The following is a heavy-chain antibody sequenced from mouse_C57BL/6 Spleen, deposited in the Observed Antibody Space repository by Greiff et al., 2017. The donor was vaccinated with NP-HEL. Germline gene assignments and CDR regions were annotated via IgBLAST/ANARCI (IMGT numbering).Heavy chain of an antibody. J-gene: IGHJ4*01. D-gene: IGHD2-4*01. CDR2: ISYDGSI. V-gene: IGHV3-6*01. CDR1: GYSLTSGYY. CDR3: ARGMITTGVDY. Sequence: EVHLVESGPGLVKPSQSLSLTCSVTGYSLTSGYYWNWIRQFPGNKLEWLGYISYDGSINYNPSLTTRSSLTRDTSKKQFFLKLNSVTTEDTATYYCARGMITTGVDYWGQGTSVTVSS.